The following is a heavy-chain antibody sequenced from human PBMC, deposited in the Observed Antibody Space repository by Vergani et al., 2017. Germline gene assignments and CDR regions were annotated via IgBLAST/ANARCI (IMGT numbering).Heavy chain of an antibody. J-gene: IGHJ4*02. CDR3: ARHTTYTDS. CDR1: QYSFGNYW. V-gene: IGHV5-51*01. CDR2: IYPSYSDT. D-gene: IGHD1-1*01. Sequence: EVELVQSGPEMRKPGESLKISCKGSQYSFGNYWIGWVRQMPGKVLEWMGIIYPSYSDTRYSPSFQGQVTISADKSISTAFLQWDSLKASDTALYYCARHTTYTDSWGQGTLVTVSS.